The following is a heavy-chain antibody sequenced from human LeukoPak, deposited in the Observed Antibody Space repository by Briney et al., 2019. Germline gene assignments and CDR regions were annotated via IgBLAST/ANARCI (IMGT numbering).Heavy chain of an antibody. J-gene: IGHJ5*02. D-gene: IGHD2-15*01. CDR1: GYTFTGYG. CDR2: ISAYNGNT. V-gene: IGHV1-18*04. Sequence: ASVKVSCKASGYTFTGYGISWVRQAPGQGLEWMGWISAYNGNTNYAQKPQGRVTMTTDTSTSTAYMELRSLRSDDTAVYYCARDHCSGGSCYPPNWFDPWGQGTLVTVSS. CDR3: ARDHCSGGSCYPPNWFDP.